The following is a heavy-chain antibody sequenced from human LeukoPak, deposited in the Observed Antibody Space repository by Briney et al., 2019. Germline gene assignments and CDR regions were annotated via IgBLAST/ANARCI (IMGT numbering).Heavy chain of an antibody. J-gene: IGHJ5*02. V-gene: IGHV1-2*02. CDR2: INPNSGGT. CDR1: GYTFTGYY. Sequence: ASVKVSCKASGYTFTGYYMHWVRQAPGQGLEWMGWINPNSGGTNYAQKFQGRVTMTRNTSISTAYMELSSLRSEDTAVYYCARQAVGATHNWFDPWGQGTLVTVSS. CDR3: ARQAVGATHNWFDP. D-gene: IGHD1-26*01.